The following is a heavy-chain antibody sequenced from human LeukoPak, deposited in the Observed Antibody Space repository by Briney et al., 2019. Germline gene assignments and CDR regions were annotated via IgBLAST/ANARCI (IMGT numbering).Heavy chain of an antibody. CDR3: AGDIAAAGTNY. V-gene: IGHV3-21*01. J-gene: IGHJ4*02. CDR1: GFTFSSYS. CDR2: ISSSSSYI. Sequence: GGSLRLSCAASGFTFSSYSMTWVRQAPGKGLEWVSSISSSSSYIYYADSVKGRFTISRDNAKNSLYLQMNSLRAEDTAVYYCAGDIAAAGTNYWGQGTLVTVSS. D-gene: IGHD6-13*01.